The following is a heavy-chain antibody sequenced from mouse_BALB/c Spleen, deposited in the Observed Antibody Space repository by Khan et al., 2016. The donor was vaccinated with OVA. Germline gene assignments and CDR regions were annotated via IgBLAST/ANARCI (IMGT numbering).Heavy chain of an antibody. CDR2: INTYTGEP. V-gene: IGHV9-3-1*01. CDR1: GYSFTNYG. J-gene: IGHJ1*01. CDR3: ASGGYWYVDV. Sequence: QIQLVQSGPEEKKPGETVKISCKASGYSFTNYGMNWVRQAPGKGLKWMGWINTYTGEPTYADDFKGRFAFSLETSASTAYLQINNLKNEDTATYFCASGGYWYVDVWGAGTTVTVSS. D-gene: IGHD1-1*02.